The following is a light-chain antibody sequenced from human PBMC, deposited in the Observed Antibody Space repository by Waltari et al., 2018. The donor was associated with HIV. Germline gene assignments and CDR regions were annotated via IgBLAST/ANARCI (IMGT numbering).Light chain of an antibody. CDR1: KLGDKY. CDR2: QHN. V-gene: IGLV3-1*01. J-gene: IGLJ2*01. CDR3: QAWDGSTAI. Sequence: SYELTQSLSVSVSPGQTASITCSGDKLGDKYICWYQQRPGQSPVLVIYQHNKRPSGIPERFSGSNSENTATLTISGTQAMDEADYYCQAWDGSTAIFGGRTKLTVL.